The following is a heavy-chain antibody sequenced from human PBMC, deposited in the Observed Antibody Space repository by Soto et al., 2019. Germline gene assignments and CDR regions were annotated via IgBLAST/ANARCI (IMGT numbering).Heavy chain of an antibody. CDR1: GNTFTYRY. CDR2: ITPFSGDV. CDR3: AGGGAGSGPITWELPDH. J-gene: IGHJ4*02. D-gene: IGHD1-26*01. Sequence: QMQLVQSGAEVKKTGSSVTVSCKALGNTFTYRYLHWVRQAPGQALEWMGWITPFSGDVHYAQKCQETVTITRDRSINTADMQMSSLKSKETTMYFCAGGGAGSGPITWELPDHCRQGTLVTVSS. V-gene: IGHV1-45*02.